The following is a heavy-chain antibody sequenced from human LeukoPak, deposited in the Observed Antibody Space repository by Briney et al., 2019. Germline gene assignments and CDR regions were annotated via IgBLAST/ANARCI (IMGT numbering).Heavy chain of an antibody. CDR3: ARLVYYGSGSYYFFDY. D-gene: IGHD3-10*01. J-gene: IGHJ4*02. Sequence: IYYSGTTNYNPSLKSRITISVDTSKDQFSLRLSSVTAADTAVYYCARLVYYGSGSYYFFDYWGQGTLVTVSS. CDR2: IYYSGTT. V-gene: IGHV4-59*08.